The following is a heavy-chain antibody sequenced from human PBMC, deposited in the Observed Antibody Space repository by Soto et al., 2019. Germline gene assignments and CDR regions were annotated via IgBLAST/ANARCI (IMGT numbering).Heavy chain of an antibody. CDR3: ASGPFHSGSSSNWYFDI. Sequence: QVQLQQWGAGLLKPSETLSLTCAVYGGSFSGYYWSWIRQPPGKGLEWIGEINHSGSTNYNPSLKRRVTISVDTSKNQLSLKLRAVTAADTAVYYCASGPFHSGSSSNWYFDIWGRGNLVTVSS. CDR2: INHSGST. V-gene: IGHV4-34*01. CDR1: GGSFSGYY. D-gene: IGHD6-6*01. J-gene: IGHJ2*01.